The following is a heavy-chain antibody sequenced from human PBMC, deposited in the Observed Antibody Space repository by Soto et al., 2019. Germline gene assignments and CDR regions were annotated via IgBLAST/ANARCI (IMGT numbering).Heavy chain of an antibody. V-gene: IGHV3-74*01. D-gene: IGHD5-12*01. CDR1: GFTFSNYW. J-gene: IGHJ4*02. CDR2: INSDGSST. CDR3: ARLQGTVDAFYFDD. Sequence: EVQLVESGGGLVQPGGSLRLSCAASGFTFSNYWMHWVRQAPGKGLMWVSRINSDGSSTNYADSVKGRVTISSDNAKDTLYLQMRSVSAEDTDVYYCARLQGTVDAFYFDDWGQGTLVTVSS.